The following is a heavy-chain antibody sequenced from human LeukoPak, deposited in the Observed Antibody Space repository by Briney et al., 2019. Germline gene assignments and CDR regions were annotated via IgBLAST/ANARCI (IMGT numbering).Heavy chain of an antibody. J-gene: IGHJ4*02. V-gene: IGHV3-15*01. CDR3: TTPYYYGSGSYYV. Sequence: GGSLRLSCAASGFTFSNAWMSWVRQAPGKGLEWVGRIKSKTDGGTTDYAAPVKGRFTISRDDSKNTLYLQMNSLKTEDTAVYYCTTPYYYGSGSYYVWGQGTLVTVSS. D-gene: IGHD3-10*01. CDR2: IKSKTDGGTT. CDR1: GFTFSNAW.